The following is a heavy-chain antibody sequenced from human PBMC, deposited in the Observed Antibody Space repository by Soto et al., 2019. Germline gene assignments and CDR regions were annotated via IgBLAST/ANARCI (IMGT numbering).Heavy chain of an antibody. V-gene: IGHV3-21*01. CDR1: GFTFSSYS. CDR2: ISSSSSYI. J-gene: IGHJ6*02. Sequence: EVQLVESGGGLVKPGGSLRLSCAASGFTFSSYSMNWVRQAPGKGLEWVSSISSSSSYIYYADSVKGRFTISRDNAKNSLYLQMNSLRAEDTAVYYCARAKGGSSYYYGMDVWGQGTTVTVSS. D-gene: IGHD6-13*01. CDR3: ARAKGGSSYYYGMDV.